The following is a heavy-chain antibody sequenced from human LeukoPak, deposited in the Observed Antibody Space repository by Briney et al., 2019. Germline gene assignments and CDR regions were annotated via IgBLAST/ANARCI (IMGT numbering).Heavy chain of an antibody. CDR1: GGSFSGYY. V-gene: IGHV4-34*01. CDR3: ASTTVVTPELGNY. Sequence: SETLSLTCAVYGGSFSGYYWSWIRQPPGKGLEWIGEINHSGSTNYNPSLKSRVTISVDTSKNQLSLKLSSVTAADTAVYYCASTTVVTPELGNYWGQGTLVTVSS. D-gene: IGHD4-23*01. J-gene: IGHJ4*02. CDR2: INHSGST.